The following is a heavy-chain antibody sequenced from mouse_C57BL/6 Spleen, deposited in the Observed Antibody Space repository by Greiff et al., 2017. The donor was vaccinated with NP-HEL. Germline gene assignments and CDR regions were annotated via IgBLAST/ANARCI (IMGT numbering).Heavy chain of an antibody. V-gene: IGHV1-82*01. CDR2: IYPGDGDT. J-gene: IGHJ2*01. D-gene: IGHD2-3*01. Sequence: VQLQQSGPELVKPGASVKISCKASGYAFSSSWMNWVKQRPGKGLEWIGWIYPGDGDTNYNGKFKGKATLTADNSSSTGYMQLSSLTSEDYGVYFYARWLLYYIDYWGQGTTLTVSS. CDR3: ARWLLYYIDY. CDR1: GYAFSSSW.